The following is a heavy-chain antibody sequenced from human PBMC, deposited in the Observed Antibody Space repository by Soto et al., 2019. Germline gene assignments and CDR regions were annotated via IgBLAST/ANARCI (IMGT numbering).Heavy chain of an antibody. CDR1: GYSFTDYH. D-gene: IGHD2-8*01. J-gene: IGHJ6*02. CDR2: INPKSGGT. Sequence: ASVKVSCKASGYSFTDYHLHWVRQAPGQGLEWLGRINPKSGGTSTAQKFQGWVTMTTDTSISTASMELTRLTSDDTAIYYCARGDSTDCSNGVCSFFYNHDMDVWGQGTTVTVSS. CDR3: ARGDSTDCSNGVCSFFYNHDMDV. V-gene: IGHV1-2*04.